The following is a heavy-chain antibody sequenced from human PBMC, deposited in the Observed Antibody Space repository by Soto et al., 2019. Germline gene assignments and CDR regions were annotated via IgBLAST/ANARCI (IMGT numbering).Heavy chain of an antibody. J-gene: IGHJ6*02. D-gene: IGHD3-22*01. Sequence: SETLSLTCAVYGGSFSGYYWSWIRQPPGKGLEWIGEINHSGSTNYNPSLKSRVTISVDTSKNQFSLTLSSVTAADTAVYYCAGASSGYYYYYYGMDVWGQGTTVTVSS. CDR3: AGASSGYYYYYYGMDV. CDR1: GGSFSGYY. CDR2: INHSGST. V-gene: IGHV4-34*01.